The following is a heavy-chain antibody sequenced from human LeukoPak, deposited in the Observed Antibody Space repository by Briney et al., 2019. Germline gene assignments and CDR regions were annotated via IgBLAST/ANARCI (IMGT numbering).Heavy chain of an antibody. CDR1: GFTFIKYA. Sequence: GGSLRLSCAASGFTFIKYAMSWVRQAPGRGLEWVSGISGGSDGTYYADSVKGRFTISRDNSKNTMYLQMNSLRAEDTAIYYCAKGSSGYIYGDYWGQGTLVTVSS. CDR3: AKGSSGYIYGDY. V-gene: IGHV3-23*01. J-gene: IGHJ4*02. CDR2: ISGGSDGT. D-gene: IGHD5-18*01.